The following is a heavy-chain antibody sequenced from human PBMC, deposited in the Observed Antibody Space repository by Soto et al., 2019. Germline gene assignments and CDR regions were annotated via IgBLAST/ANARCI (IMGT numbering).Heavy chain of an antibody. Sequence: GSLILSCASSGITFSGYGMHWVRQAPGKGLEWVAVIWYDGSNKYYADSVKGRFTISRDNSKNTLYLQMNSLRAEDTAVYYCARDHQYSSSSPKHYYYYYGMDVWGQGTTVTVSS. CDR2: IWYDGSNK. J-gene: IGHJ6*02. D-gene: IGHD6-6*01. CDR1: GITFSGYG. CDR3: ARDHQYSSSSPKHYYYYYGMDV. V-gene: IGHV3-33*01.